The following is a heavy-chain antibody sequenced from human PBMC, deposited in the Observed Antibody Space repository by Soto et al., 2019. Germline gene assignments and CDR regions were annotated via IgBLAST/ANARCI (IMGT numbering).Heavy chain of an antibody. CDR2: IWFDGSNK. Sequence: QVQLVESGGGVVQPGRSLRLSCTASGFTFSSHGLHWARQTPGKGLEWVASIWFDGSNKYSPESVRGRFTISRDNSKNTLYLQMSSLRAEDTAVYYCARDRGPRSSGALDYWGQGTLVTVSS. D-gene: IGHD1-26*01. V-gene: IGHV3-33*01. J-gene: IGHJ4*02. CDR1: GFTFSSHG. CDR3: ARDRGPRSSGALDY.